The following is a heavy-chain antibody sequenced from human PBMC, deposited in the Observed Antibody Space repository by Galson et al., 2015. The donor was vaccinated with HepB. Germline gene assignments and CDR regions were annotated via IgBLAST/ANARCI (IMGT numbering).Heavy chain of an antibody. CDR2: IDPNTAAT. V-gene: IGHV1-2*02. CDR1: GYIFSGYN. CDR3: ARDSRVSGDY. Sequence: SCKASGYIFSGYNIDWVRQAPGQGLEWMGRIDPNTAATTYARKFRGRVTMTRDTSIRTAYMELSSLKSDDTAVYYCARDSRVSGDYWGQGTLVTVSS. J-gene: IGHJ4*02. D-gene: IGHD6-13*01.